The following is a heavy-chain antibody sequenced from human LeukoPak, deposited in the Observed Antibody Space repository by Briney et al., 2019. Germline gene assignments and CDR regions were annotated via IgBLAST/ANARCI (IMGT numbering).Heavy chain of an antibody. CDR2: ISSSSSYI. D-gene: IGHD5-24*01. CDR3: ARIESATYDAFDI. J-gene: IGHJ3*02. CDR1: GFTFSSYS. Sequence: GGSLRLSCAASGFTFSSYSMNWVRQAPGKGLEWVSSISSSSSYIYYADSVKGRFTISRDNAKNSLYLQMNSLRAEDTAVYYCARIESATYDAFDIWGQGTMVTVSS. V-gene: IGHV3-21*01.